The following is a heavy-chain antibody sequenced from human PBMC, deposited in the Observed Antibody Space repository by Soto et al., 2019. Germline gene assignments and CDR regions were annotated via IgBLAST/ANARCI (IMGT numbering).Heavy chain of an antibody. J-gene: IGHJ5*02. CDR2: IYYSGST. Sequence: PSETLSLTCTVSGGSISSSSYYWGWIRQPPGKGLEWIGSIYYSGSTYYNPSLKSRVTISVDTSKNQFSLKLSSVTAADTAVYYCARHEPQWLVLGWFDPWGQGTLVTVSS. D-gene: IGHD6-19*01. V-gene: IGHV4-39*01. CDR1: GGSISSSSYY. CDR3: ARHEPQWLVLGWFDP.